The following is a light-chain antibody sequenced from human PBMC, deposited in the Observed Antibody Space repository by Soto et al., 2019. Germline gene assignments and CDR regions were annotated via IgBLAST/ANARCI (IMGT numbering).Light chain of an antibody. J-gene: IGKJ5*01. Sequence: DIQMTQTPSSLSASVGDRVTITCRASQGIRNELGWYQQKPGTAPKRLIHAASTLQSGVSSRFSGSGSGTEFNITISSLQPEDFATYFCLQYNTFPFDFGQGTRLEI. V-gene: IGKV1-17*01. CDR2: AAS. CDR1: QGIRNE. CDR3: LQYNTFPFD.